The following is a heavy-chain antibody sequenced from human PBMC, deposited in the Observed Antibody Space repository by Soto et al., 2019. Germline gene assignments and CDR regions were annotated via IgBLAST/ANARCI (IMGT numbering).Heavy chain of an antibody. J-gene: IGHJ4*02. CDR1: GYTFNNYA. V-gene: IGHV1-3*01. D-gene: IGHD3-9*01. Sequence: ASVKVSCKASGYTFNNYAMHWVRQAPGQRLEWMGWINAGNGNTKYSQKFQGRVTITRDTSASTAYMELSSLRSEDTAVYYCARENYDILTGYYTGNYFDYWGQGTLVTVSS. CDR2: INAGNGNT. CDR3: ARENYDILTGYYTGNYFDY.